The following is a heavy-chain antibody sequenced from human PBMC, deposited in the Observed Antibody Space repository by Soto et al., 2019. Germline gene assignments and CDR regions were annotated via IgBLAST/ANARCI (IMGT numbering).Heavy chain of an antibody. J-gene: IGHJ4*02. CDR2: FSTHNGNT. V-gene: IGHV1-18*01. CDR3: GRGTTHIIDN. Sequence: QVHLVQSGAEVKTPGASVKVSCKASGYPFTTSDINWVRQAPGQGLEWMGWFSTHNGNTKSAHKLQGRVTMTTDPSTTTAYMELRSLRSDDTATYYCGRGTTHIIDNWGQGTLVSVSS. CDR1: GYPFTTSD.